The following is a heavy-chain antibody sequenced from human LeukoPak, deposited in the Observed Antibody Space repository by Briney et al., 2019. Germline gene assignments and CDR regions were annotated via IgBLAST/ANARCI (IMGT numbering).Heavy chain of an antibody. J-gene: IGHJ4*02. CDR1: GFTFSSYW. Sequence: GGSLRLSCAAPGFTFSSYWMSWVRQAPGKGLEWVANIKQDGSEKYYVDSVKGRFTISRDNAKNSLYLQMNSLRAEDTAVYYCARQWLGYYFDYWGQGTLVTVSS. D-gene: IGHD6-19*01. CDR2: IKQDGSEK. CDR3: ARQWLGYYFDY. V-gene: IGHV3-7*01.